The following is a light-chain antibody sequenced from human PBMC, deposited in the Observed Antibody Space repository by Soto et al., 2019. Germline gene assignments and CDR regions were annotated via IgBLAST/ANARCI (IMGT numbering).Light chain of an antibody. Sequence: QSVLTQRRSGSGSPGQSATIPCTRTSSDVSGYNYVSWYQQHPGKAPKLVISEVSQRPSGVPDRFSGSKSGNTASLTVSGLQAEDEADYYCCSYAGSTSYVFGTGTKVTVL. J-gene: IGLJ1*01. CDR2: EVS. CDR1: SSDVSGYNY. CDR3: CSYAGSTSYV. V-gene: IGLV2-8*01.